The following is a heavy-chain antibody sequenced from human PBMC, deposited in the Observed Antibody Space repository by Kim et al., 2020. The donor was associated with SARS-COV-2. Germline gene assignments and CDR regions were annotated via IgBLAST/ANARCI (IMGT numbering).Heavy chain of an antibody. Sequence: GGSLRLSCAASGFTFSSYAMHWVRQAPGKGLEWVAVIWYDGSNKYYADSVKGRFTISRDNSKNTLYLQMNSLRAEDTAVYYCAKDLNYSGWLDYYYYYGMDVWGQGTTVTVSS. CDR1: GFTFSSYA. D-gene: IGHD6-19*01. J-gene: IGHJ6*02. CDR2: IWYDGSNK. CDR3: AKDLNYSGWLDYYYYYGMDV. V-gene: IGHV3-33*06.